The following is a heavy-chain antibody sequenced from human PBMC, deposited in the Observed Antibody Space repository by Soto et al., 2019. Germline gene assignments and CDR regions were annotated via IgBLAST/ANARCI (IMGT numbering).Heavy chain of an antibody. J-gene: IGHJ6*02. CDR1: GYSFTSYW. CDR3: ARQNKSKRYYYYYGMDV. V-gene: IGHV5-51*01. Sequence: GESLKISCKGSGYSFTSYWIGWVRQMPGKGLEWMGIIYPGDSDTRYSPSFQGQVTISADKSISTAYLQWSSLKASDTAMYYCARQNKSKRYYYYYGMDVWGQGTTVTVSS. CDR2: IYPGDSDT.